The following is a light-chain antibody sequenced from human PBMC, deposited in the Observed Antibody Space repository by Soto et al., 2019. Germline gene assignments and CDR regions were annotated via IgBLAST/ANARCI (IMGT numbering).Light chain of an antibody. J-gene: IGLJ3*02. Sequence: QLVLTQPPSASGTPGQRVTIFCSGTSSNIGSNYVYWYQQFPGTAPKLLIYRNNQRPSGVPDRFSGSKSGTSASLAISGLRSEDEADYYCAAWDDSLNGPVFGGGTQLTVL. V-gene: IGLV1-47*01. CDR2: RNN. CDR1: SSNIGSNY. CDR3: AAWDDSLNGPV.